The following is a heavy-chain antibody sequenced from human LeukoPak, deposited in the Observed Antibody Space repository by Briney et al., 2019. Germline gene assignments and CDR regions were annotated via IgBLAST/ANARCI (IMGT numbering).Heavy chain of an antibody. D-gene: IGHD6-13*01. CDR2: ISSSSTNI. J-gene: IGHJ4*02. CDR1: GFIFSSYT. V-gene: IGHV3-21*01. CDR3: ARLSPGSSSWFDY. Sequence: GGSLRLSCAASGFIFSSYTMNWVRQAPGKGLEWVSSISSSSTNIYYADSVKGRFTISGDNAKNSLYLQMNSLRAEDTAVYYCARLSPGSSSWFDYWGQGTLVTVSS.